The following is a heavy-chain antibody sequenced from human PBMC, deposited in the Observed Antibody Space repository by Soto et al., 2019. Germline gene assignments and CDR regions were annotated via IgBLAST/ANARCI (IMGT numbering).Heavy chain of an antibody. CDR3: ARKGPFMYDAFDI. Sequence: QVQLVESGGVVVQPGRSLRLSCAASGFTFSSYGMHWVRQAPGKGLEWVAVIWYDGSNKYYADSVKGRFTISRDNSKNTLYLQMNSLRAEDTAVYYCARKGPFMYDAFDIWGQGTMVTVSS. V-gene: IGHV3-33*01. CDR1: GFTFSSYG. CDR2: IWYDGSNK. D-gene: IGHD3-10*02. J-gene: IGHJ3*02.